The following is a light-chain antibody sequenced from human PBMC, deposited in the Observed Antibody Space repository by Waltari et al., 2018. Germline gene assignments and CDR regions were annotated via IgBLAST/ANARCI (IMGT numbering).Light chain of an antibody. CDR2: EAS. J-gene: IGKJ4*01. Sequence: DIQMTQSPSTLSASVGDRVPITCRASQSIGSSLAWYQQKPGKAPKVVIYEASSLESGVPSRFSGSGSGTEFTLTISSLQPDDFATYYCQQCNSYLLTFGGGTKVEIK. CDR3: QQCNSYLLT. CDR1: QSIGSS. V-gene: IGKV1-5*03.